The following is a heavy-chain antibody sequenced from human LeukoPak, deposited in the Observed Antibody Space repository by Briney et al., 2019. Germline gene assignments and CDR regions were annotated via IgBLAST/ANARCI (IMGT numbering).Heavy chain of an antibody. CDR1: GISLSNYA. CDR3: ARGRQEVSMIAVVMTAVSYYLDV. V-gene: IGHV4-34*01. J-gene: IGHJ6*03. Sequence: GSLRLSCVVSGISLSNYAMTWVRQAPGKGLEWIGEINPSGRISYNPSLKSRLTISVDASKNQFSLNLRSLTAADTAVYYCARGRQEVSMIAVVMTAVSYYLDVWGKGTMVTVS. D-gene: IGHD3-22*01. CDR2: INPSGRI.